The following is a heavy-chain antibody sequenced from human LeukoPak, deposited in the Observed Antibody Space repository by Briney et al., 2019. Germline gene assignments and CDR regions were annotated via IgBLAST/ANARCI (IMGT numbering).Heavy chain of an antibody. Sequence: SETLSLTCTVSGDSITSNYWSWIRQPAGKGLEWIGRIYTRGNTNYNPSLKSRATMSVDTSKNHFSLRLTSVTAADTALYYCARDASSWYFDLWGRGTLVTVSS. V-gene: IGHV4-4*07. CDR2: IYTRGNT. CDR3: ARDASSWYFDL. J-gene: IGHJ2*01. CDR1: GDSITSNY.